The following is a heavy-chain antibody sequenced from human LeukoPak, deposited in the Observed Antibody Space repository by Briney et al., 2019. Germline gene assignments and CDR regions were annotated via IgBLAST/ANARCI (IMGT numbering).Heavy chain of an antibody. CDR2: IYHSGST. CDR3: ARAQYQLPIHDAFDI. D-gene: IGHD2-2*01. CDR1: GGSISSGGYY. Sequence: PSETLSLTCTVSGGSISSGGYYWSWIRQPPGKGLEWIGYIYHSGSTYYNPSLKSRVTISVDRSKNQFSLKLSSVTAADTAVYYCARAQYQLPIHDAFDIWGQGTMVTVSS. J-gene: IGHJ3*02. V-gene: IGHV4-30-2*01.